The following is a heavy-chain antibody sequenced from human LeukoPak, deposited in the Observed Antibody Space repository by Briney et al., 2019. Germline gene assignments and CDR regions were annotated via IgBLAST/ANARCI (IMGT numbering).Heavy chain of an antibody. CDR1: GYTFTSYD. V-gene: IGHV1-8*01. CDR2: MNPNSGNT. D-gene: IGHD1-26*01. CDR3: ARTGARRDFDY. J-gene: IGHJ4*02. Sequence: VASVKVSCKASGYTFTSYDINWVRQATGQGLEWMGWMNPNSGNTGYAQKFQGRVTMTRDTSISTAYMELSRLRSDDTAVYYCARTGARRDFDYWGQGTLVTVSS.